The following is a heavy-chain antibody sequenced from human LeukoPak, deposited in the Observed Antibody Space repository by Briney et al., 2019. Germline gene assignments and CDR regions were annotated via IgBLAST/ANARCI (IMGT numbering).Heavy chain of an antibody. D-gene: IGHD4-17*01. Sequence: GASVKVSCKASGYTFTGYYMHWVRQAPGQGLEWMGWINPNSGGTNYAQKFQGRVTMTRDTSISTAYMELSRLRSDDTAVYYCARDGVSALYGDHPQWFDPWGQGTLVAVSS. J-gene: IGHJ5*02. CDR2: INPNSGGT. CDR1: GYTFTGYY. CDR3: ARDGVSALYGDHPQWFDP. V-gene: IGHV1-2*02.